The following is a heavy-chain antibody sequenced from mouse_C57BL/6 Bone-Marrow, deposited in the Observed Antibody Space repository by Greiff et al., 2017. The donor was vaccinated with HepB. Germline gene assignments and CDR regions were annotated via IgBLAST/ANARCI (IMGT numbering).Heavy chain of an antibody. CDR3: AGGSTMVTRYWYFDV. V-gene: IGHV1-72*01. D-gene: IGHD2-2*01. CDR1: GYTFTSYW. Sequence: QVHVKQPGAELVKPGASVKLSCKASGYTFTSYWMHWVKQRPGRGLEWIGRIDPNSGGTKYNEKFKSKATLTVDKPSSTAYMQLSSLTSEDSAVYYCAGGSTMVTRYWYFDVWGTGTTVTVSS. J-gene: IGHJ1*03. CDR2: IDPNSGGT.